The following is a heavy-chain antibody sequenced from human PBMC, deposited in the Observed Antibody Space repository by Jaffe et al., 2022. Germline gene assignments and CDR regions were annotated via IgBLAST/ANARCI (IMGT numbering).Heavy chain of an antibody. CDR2: IRSKANSYAT. Sequence: EVQLVESGGGLVQPGGSLKLSCAASGFTFSGSAMHWVRQASGKGLEWVGRIRSKANSYATAYAASVKGRFTISRDDSKNTAYLQMNSLKTEDTAVYYCTRHYDFWSGYQGDWFDPWGQGTLVTVSS. CDR3: TRHYDFWSGYQGDWFDP. V-gene: IGHV3-73*02. CDR1: GFTFSGSA. J-gene: IGHJ5*02. D-gene: IGHD3-3*01.